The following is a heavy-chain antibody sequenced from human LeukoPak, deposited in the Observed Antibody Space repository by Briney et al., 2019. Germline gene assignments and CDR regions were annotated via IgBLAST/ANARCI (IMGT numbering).Heavy chain of an antibody. CDR3: AREAWLRYFDY. CDR1: GFTFSSYA. Sequence: GGSLRLSCAASGFTFSSYAMHWVRQAPGKGLEWVAVISYDGSNKYYADSVKGRFTISRDNSKNTLYLQMNSLRAEDTAVYYCAREAWLRYFDYWGQGTLVTVSS. J-gene: IGHJ4*02. CDR2: ISYDGSNK. V-gene: IGHV3-30-3*01. D-gene: IGHD5-12*01.